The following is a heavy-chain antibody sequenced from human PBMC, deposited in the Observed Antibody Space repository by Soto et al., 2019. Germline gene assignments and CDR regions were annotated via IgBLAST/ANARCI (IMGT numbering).Heavy chain of an antibody. V-gene: IGHV5-51*01. CDR2: IYPGDSDT. CDR1: GYSFTSYW. D-gene: IGHD3-22*01. J-gene: IGHJ6*02. CDR3: ARRVKYYYDSSGYPPFKDHYGMDV. Sequence: LGESLKISCKGSGYSFTSYWIGWVRQMPGKGLEWMGIIYPGDSDTRYSPSFQGQVTISADKSISTAYLQWSSLKASDTAMYYCARRVKYYYDSSGYPPFKDHYGMDVWGQGTTVTVSS.